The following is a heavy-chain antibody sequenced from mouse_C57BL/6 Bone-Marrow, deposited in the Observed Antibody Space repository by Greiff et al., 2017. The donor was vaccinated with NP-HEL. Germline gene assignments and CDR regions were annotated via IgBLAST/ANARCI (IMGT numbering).Heavy chain of an antibody. Sequence: EVKVVESGGGLVQSGRSLRLSCATSGFTFSDFYMEWVRQAPGKGLEWIAASRNKANDYTTEYSASVKGRFIVSRDTSQSILYLQMKTLRAEDTAIYDCARDADGYCPGAMDYWGQGTSVTVSS. D-gene: IGHD2-3*01. V-gene: IGHV7-1*01. CDR1: GFTFSDFY. CDR3: ARDADGYCPGAMDY. J-gene: IGHJ4*01. CDR2: SRNKANDYTT.